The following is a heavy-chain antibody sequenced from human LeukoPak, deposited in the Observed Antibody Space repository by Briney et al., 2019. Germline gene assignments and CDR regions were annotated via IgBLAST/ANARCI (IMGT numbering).Heavy chain of an antibody. CDR3: ASPNGRSVAGIDY. D-gene: IGHD6-19*01. CDR2: INPDGSST. V-gene: IGHV3-74*01. CDR1: GFTFSSYW. Sequence: GGSLRLSCAASGFTFSSYWMHWVRQAPGKGLVWVPRINPDGSSTTYADAVKGRFTISRDNAKNTVYLQMNSLRVEDTAVYYCASPNGRSVAGIDYWGQGTLVTVSS. J-gene: IGHJ4*02.